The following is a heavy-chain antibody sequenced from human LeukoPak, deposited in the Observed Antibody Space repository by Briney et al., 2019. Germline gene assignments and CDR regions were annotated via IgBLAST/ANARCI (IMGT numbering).Heavy chain of an antibody. Sequence: SETLSLTCTVSGGSVNSGGYYWNWIRQYPGRGLEWIGYIYFSGSTFYNPSFESRVFISLDTSKNQFSLGLSSVTAADTAIYYCARHPPGRGYRYRYFFDYWGQGTLVTLSS. J-gene: IGHJ4*02. CDR3: ARHPPGRGYRYRYFFDY. V-gene: IGHV4-31*03. CDR2: IYFSGST. CDR1: GGSVNSGGYY. D-gene: IGHD3-16*02.